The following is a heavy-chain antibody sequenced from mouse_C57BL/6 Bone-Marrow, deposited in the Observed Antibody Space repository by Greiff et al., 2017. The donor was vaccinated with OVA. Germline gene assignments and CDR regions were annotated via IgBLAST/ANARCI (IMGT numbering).Heavy chain of an antibody. CDR1: GYTFTDYN. CDR2: INPNNGGT. Sequence: EVMLVESGPELVKPGASVKIPCKASGYTFTDYNMDWVKQSHGKSLEWIGDINPNNGGTIYNQKFKGKATLTVDKSSSTAYMELRSLTSEDTAVYYCAREGATVVADWYFDVWGTGTTVTVSS. CDR3: AREGATVVADWYFDV. J-gene: IGHJ1*03. V-gene: IGHV1-18*01. D-gene: IGHD1-1*01.